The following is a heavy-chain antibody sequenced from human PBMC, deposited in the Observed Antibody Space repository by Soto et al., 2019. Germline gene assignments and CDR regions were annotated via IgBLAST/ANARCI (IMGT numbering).Heavy chain of an antibody. Sequence: TSETLSLTCTVSGGSISSYYWSWIRQPPGKGLEWIGYIYYSGSTNYNPSLKSRVTISVDTSKNQFSLKLSSVTAADTAVYYCARGSSIFGVVNLDYWGQGTLVTVSS. V-gene: IGHV4-59*01. CDR2: IYYSGST. CDR1: GGSISSYY. D-gene: IGHD3-3*01. CDR3: ARGSSIFGVVNLDY. J-gene: IGHJ4*02.